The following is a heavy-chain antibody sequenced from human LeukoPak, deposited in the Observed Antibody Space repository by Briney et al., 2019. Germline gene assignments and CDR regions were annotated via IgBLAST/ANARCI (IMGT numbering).Heavy chain of an antibody. CDR1: GYTFTGYY. Sequence: GASLKVSCKASGYTFTGYYMHWVRQAPGQGLEWMGWINPSSGGTNYAQKFQGRVTMTRDTSISTAYMELSRLRSDDTAVYYCARSTYYYGSGSPYYFDYWGQGTLVTVSS. CDR3: ARSTYYYGSGSPYYFDY. CDR2: INPSSGGT. J-gene: IGHJ4*02. D-gene: IGHD3-10*01. V-gene: IGHV1-2*02.